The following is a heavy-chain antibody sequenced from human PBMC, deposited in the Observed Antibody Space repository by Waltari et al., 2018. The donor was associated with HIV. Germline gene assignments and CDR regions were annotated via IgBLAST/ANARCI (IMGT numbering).Heavy chain of an antibody. CDR1: GFTFSSYW. V-gene: IGHV3-7*01. D-gene: IGHD6-13*01. J-gene: IGHJ6*02. Sequence: EVQLVESGGGLVQPGGSLRLSCAASGFTFSSYWMSWVRQAPGKGLEWVANIKQDGSEKYYVDSVKGRFTISRDNAKNSLYLQMNSLRAEDTAVYYCARYRGAAAGTFGYYYYYGMDVWGQGTTVTVSS. CDR3: ARYRGAAAGTFGYYYYYGMDV. CDR2: IKQDGSEK.